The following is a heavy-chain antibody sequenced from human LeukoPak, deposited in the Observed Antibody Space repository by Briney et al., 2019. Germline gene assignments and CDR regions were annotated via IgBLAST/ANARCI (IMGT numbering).Heavy chain of an antibody. CDR2: INYSGST. Sequence: PSETLSLTCSVSGGSIRSSSYYWDWIRQPPGKGPEWIGEINYSGSTNYNPSLKSRVTISVDTTKNQFSLKLSSVTAADTAVYYCARGQVGATVYNWFDPWGQGTLVTVSS. D-gene: IGHD1-26*01. CDR1: GGSIRSSSYY. J-gene: IGHJ5*02. V-gene: IGHV4-39*07. CDR3: ARGQVGATVYNWFDP.